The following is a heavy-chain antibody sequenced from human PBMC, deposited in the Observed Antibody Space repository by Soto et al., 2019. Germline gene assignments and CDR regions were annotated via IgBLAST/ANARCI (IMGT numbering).Heavy chain of an antibody. Sequence: NPSETLSLTCTVSGGSISTHYWSWIRQPPGKGLEWIGYIYCSGSTNYNPSLKSRVTMSVNTSKNKCSLRLSSVSAADTAIYYWARDYGYAFDYWGQGTLVTVSS. V-gene: IGHV4-59*11. CDR3: ARDYGYAFDY. D-gene: IGHD5-18*01. J-gene: IGHJ4*02. CDR2: IYCSGST. CDR1: GGSISTHY.